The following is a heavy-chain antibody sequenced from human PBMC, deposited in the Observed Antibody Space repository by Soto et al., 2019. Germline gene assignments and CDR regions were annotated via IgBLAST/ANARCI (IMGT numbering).Heavy chain of an antibody. CDR2: IHASSISNI. Sequence: PGGSLRLSCVASGFTLSSYHMDWVRQASGKGLEWISNIHASSISNIYYADSVKGRFTISRDNAKNSLYLQMDSLRAEDTAVYYCARDGTTGTANYHYDMVGSGQATTLTLAS. CDR3: ARDGTTGTANYHYDMVG. J-gene: IGHJ6*02. V-gene: IGHV3-48*03. D-gene: IGHD4-17*01. CDR1: GFTLSSYH.